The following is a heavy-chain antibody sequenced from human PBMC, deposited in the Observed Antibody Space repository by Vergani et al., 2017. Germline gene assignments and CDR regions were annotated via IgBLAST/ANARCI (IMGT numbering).Heavy chain of an antibody. D-gene: IGHD3-10*01. CDR3: ARHESADYGSGTYPDY. Sequence: QLQLQESGPGLVKPSETLSLTCTVSGGSISSSSYYWGWIRQPPGKGLEWIGSIYYSGSTYYNPSLKSRVTISVDTSKNQFSLKLSSVTAADTAVYYCARHESADYGSGTYPDYWGQGTLVTVSS. V-gene: IGHV4-39*01. J-gene: IGHJ4*02. CDR1: GGSISSSSYY. CDR2: IYYSGST.